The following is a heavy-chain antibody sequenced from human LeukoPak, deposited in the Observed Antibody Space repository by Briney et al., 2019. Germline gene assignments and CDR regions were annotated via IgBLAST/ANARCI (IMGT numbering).Heavy chain of an antibody. V-gene: IGHV3-30*02. CDR1: GFTFSSYG. CDR2: IRHDGTNK. CDR3: ARGSGWLRLRLDY. J-gene: IGHJ4*02. D-gene: IGHD5-12*01. Sequence: PGGSLRLSCAASGFTFSSYGMHWVRQAPGKGLEWVAFIRHDGTNKYYADSVKGRFTISRDNSKNTLYLQMNSLRAEDTAVYYCARGSGWLRLRLDYWGQGTLVTVSS.